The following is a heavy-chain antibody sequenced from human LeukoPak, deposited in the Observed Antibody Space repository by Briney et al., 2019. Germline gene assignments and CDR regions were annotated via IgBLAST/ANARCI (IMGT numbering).Heavy chain of an antibody. CDR2: SSAYKANT. CDR1: GYTCTSYG. D-gene: IGHD1-26*01. J-gene: IGHJ4*02. CDR3: ARDRDSGSYYVDY. V-gene: IGHV1-18*01. Sequence: ASVKVSCKASGYTCTSYGISGVRQAPGQGLGSRAGSSAYKANTNYPQKLQGSGTMTTDTSTSTAYMELRSMRSADTAVYYCARDRDSGSYYVDYWGQGTLVTVSS.